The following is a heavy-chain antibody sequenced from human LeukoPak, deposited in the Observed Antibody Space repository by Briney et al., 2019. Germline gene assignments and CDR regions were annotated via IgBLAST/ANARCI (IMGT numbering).Heavy chain of an antibody. CDR3: ARDPRYGDPHDAFDI. J-gene: IGHJ3*02. V-gene: IGHV1-2*02. CDR1: GYTFTGYY. Sequence: ASVKVSCKASGYTFTGYYMHWVRQAPGQGLEWMGWINPNHGDTNYAQKFQDRVSMTRDTSISTAYMHLSRLRSADTAVYYCARDPRYGDPHDAFDIWGQGTMVTVSS. D-gene: IGHD4-17*01. CDR2: INPNHGDT.